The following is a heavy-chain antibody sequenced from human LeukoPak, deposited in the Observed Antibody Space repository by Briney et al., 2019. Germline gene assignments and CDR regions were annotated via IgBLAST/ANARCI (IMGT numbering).Heavy chain of an antibody. V-gene: IGHV4-34*01. J-gene: IGHJ4*02. D-gene: IGHD2-2*01. CDR3: ARQGINIEPIVVVPAALDY. CDR2: INHSGST. CDR1: GGSFSGYY. Sequence: SETLALTCAVYGGSFSGYYWSWIRQPPGKGLEWIGEINHSGSTNYNPSLKSRVTISVDTSKNQFSLKLSSVTAADTAVYYCARQGINIEPIVVVPAALDYWGQGTLVTVSS.